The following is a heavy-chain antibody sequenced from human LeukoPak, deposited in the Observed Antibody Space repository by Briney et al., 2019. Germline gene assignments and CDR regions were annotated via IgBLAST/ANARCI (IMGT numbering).Heavy chain of an antibody. J-gene: IGHJ4*02. CDR3: ARDDGTVTTRN. D-gene: IGHD4-17*01. CDR1: GVSVSSGNFY. V-gene: IGHV4-61*01. CDR2: IYYSGST. Sequence: SETLSLTRTVSGVSVSSGNFYWSWIRQPPGKGLEWIGYIYYSGSTNYNPSFKSRVTISVDTSKNQFSLKLSSVTAADTAVYYCARDDGTVTTRNWGQGTLVTVSS.